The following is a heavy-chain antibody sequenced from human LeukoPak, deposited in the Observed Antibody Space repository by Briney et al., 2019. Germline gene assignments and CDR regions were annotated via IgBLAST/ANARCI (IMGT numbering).Heavy chain of an antibody. J-gene: IGHJ6*04. CDR3: ATRDFWGEVDV. CDR1: GGSFSGYY. Sequence: SETLPLTCAVYGGSFSGYYWSWIRQPPGKGLEWIGEINHSGSTNYNPSLKSRVTISVDTSKNQFSLKLSSVTAADTAVYYCATRDFWGEVDVWGRGTTVTVSS. V-gene: IGHV4-34*01. CDR2: INHSGST. D-gene: IGHD3/OR15-3a*01.